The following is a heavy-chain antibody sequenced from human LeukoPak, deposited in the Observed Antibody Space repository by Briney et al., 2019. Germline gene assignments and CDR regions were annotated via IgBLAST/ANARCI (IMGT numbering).Heavy chain of an antibody. CDR2: IIPIFGTA. D-gene: IGHD2-2*01. Sequence: GASVKVSCKASGYTFASYGISWVRQAPGQGLEWMGGIIPIFGTANYAQKFQGRVTITTDESTSTAYMELSSLRSEDTAVYYCARGPLGRTSSGYDAFDIWGQGTMVTVSS. J-gene: IGHJ3*02. CDR1: GYTFASYG. CDR3: ARGPLGRTSSGYDAFDI. V-gene: IGHV1-69*05.